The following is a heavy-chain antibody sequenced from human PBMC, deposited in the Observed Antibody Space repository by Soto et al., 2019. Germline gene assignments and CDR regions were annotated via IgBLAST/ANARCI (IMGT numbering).Heavy chain of an antibody. CDR1: GYSFTSYW. CDR2: IYPGDSDT. Sequence: GESLKISCKGSGYSFTSYWIGWVRQMPGKGLEWMGIIYPGDSDTRYSPSFQGQVTISADKSISTAYLQWSSLKASDTAMYYCARQVNYYDSSGYYIFPFQHWGQGTLVTVSS. D-gene: IGHD3-22*01. CDR3: ARQVNYYDSSGYYIFPFQH. J-gene: IGHJ1*01. V-gene: IGHV5-51*01.